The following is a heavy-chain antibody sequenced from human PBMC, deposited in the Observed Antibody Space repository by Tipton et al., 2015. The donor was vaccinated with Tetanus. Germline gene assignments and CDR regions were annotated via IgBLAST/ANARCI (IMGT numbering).Heavy chain of an antibody. V-gene: IGHV4-59*08. D-gene: IGHD3-10*01. CDR2: IHYSGGT. J-gene: IGHJ6*02. CDR3: ARATMVRGVLYMDV. Sequence: TLSLTCTVSGGSISGYYWSWIRQPPGKGLEWIGYIHYSGGTNYNYNPSLQSRLTISVDTSKNQFSLNLGSVTAADTAVYYCARATMVRGVLYMDVWGQGTTVTVSS. CDR1: GGSISGYY.